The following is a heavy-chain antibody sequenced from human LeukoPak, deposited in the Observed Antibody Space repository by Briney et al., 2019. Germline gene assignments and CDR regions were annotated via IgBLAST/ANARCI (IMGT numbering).Heavy chain of an antibody. CDR2: IYYSGST. Sequence: SETLSLTCTVSGGSISSSSYYWGWIRQPPGKGLEWIGSIYYSGSTYYNPSLKSRVTISVDTSKNQFSLKLSSVTAADTAVYYCAREGLDSSGPQRYYYFDYWGQGTLVTVSS. J-gene: IGHJ4*02. V-gene: IGHV4-39*07. D-gene: IGHD3-22*01. CDR1: GGSISSSSYY. CDR3: AREGLDSSGPQRYYYFDY.